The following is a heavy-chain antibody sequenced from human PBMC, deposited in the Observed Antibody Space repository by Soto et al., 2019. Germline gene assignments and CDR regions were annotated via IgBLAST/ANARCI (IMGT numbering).Heavy chain of an antibody. J-gene: IGHJ4*02. D-gene: IGHD5-12*01. CDR2: IFSSGST. CDR3: AREGSYSAYNFAHGIQLWSFDF. CDR1: GGSINTFY. Sequence: SETLSLTCTVSGGSINTFYWSWVRQPAGKGLEWIGRIFSSGSTSFNPSLESRVAMSVDTSKNHFSLNWSSVTAADMAVYYCAREGSYSAYNFAHGIQLWSFDFWGQGALVTVSS. V-gene: IGHV4-4*07.